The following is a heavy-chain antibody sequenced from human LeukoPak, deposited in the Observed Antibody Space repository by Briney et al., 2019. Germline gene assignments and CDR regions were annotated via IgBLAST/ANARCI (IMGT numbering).Heavy chain of an antibody. V-gene: IGHV3-74*01. D-gene: IGHD6-19*01. J-gene: IGHJ4*02. CDR2: INSDGSTT. CDR1: GFTFSNYW. CDR3: ASPEYSSGWR. Sequence: GGSLRLSCAASGFTFSNYWMHWVRQAPGKGLVWVSNINSDGSTTNYADSVKGRFTISRDNTKNTLYLQMNRLRAEDSAVYYCASPEYSSGWRWGQGTLVTVSS.